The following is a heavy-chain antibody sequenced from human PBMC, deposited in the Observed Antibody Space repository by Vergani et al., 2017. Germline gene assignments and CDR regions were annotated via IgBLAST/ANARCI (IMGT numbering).Heavy chain of an antibody. V-gene: IGHV3-23*01. CDR2: ISGGGVAT. Sequence: EVQLLESGGGLVQPGGSLRLSCAASGFNFNYYAMSWVRQAPGTGLEWVSTISGGGVATYSADSVKGRFTISRDISKNTLYLQINSLRAEDTAVYYCARLQVGATLARAFDIWGQGTMVTVSS. CDR3: ARLQVGATLARAFDI. J-gene: IGHJ3*02. CDR1: GFNFNYYA. D-gene: IGHD1-26*01.